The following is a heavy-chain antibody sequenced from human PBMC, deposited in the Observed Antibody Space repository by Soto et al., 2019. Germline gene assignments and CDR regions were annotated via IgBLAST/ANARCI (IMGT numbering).Heavy chain of an antibody. CDR2: VYYSGST. J-gene: IGHJ5*02. D-gene: IGHD1-26*01. CDR3: ARVKRSTSRLDP. Sequence: SETLSLTCSVSGDSVSSGAYYWSWIRQPPGKGLEWIGYVYYSGSTSYNPSLETGVTISVDTSKNQFSLKLTSVTPPDTAIYYCARVKRSTSRLDPWGQGTLVTVSS. CDR1: GDSVSSGAYY. V-gene: IGHV4-61*08.